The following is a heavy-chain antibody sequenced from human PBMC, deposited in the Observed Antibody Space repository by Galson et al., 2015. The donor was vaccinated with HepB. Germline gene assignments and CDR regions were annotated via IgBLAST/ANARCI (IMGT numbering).Heavy chain of an antibody. D-gene: IGHD4/OR15-4a*01. CDR1: GFTFSRSW. J-gene: IGHJ4*02. Sequence: SLRLSCAASGFTFSRSWMTWVRLTPGRGLGWVANIKPDGSVKDHVASVRDRFTISRDNAENSLYLQMNSLRAEDTGVYYCARDMAYGALDYWGQGTLVTVSS. CDR3: ARDMAYGALDY. CDR2: IKPDGSVK. V-gene: IGHV3-7*01.